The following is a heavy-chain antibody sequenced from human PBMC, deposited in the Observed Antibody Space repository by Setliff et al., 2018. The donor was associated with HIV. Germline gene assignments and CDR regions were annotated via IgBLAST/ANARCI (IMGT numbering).Heavy chain of an antibody. Sequence: SLKISCKGSGYSFTTYWIGWVRQMPGKGLEWMGIIYPYDSDTGYSPSFQGQVIISADKSISTAYVQWSGLKASDTAMYYCARRPYYDSWSGHQAFDIWGQGTMVTVSS. CDR1: GYSFTTYW. D-gene: IGHD3-3*01. CDR3: ARRPYYDSWSGHQAFDI. V-gene: IGHV5-51*06. J-gene: IGHJ3*02. CDR2: IYPYDSDT.